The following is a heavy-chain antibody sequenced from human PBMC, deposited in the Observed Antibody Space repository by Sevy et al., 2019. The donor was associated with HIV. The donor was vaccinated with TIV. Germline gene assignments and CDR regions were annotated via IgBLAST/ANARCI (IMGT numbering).Heavy chain of an antibody. CDR3: GRDLTTVTNADEVVGY. V-gene: IGHV3-49*03. Sequence: GGSLRLSCTGSGFIFGNYAMSWFRQAPGKGLEWVGFIRTKAYGETTEYAASVKGRFAISRDDSKNIAYLEMNSLKTEDAAVYYCGRDLTTVTNADEVVGYWGQGTRVTVSS. D-gene: IGHD4-17*01. J-gene: IGHJ4*02. CDR1: GFIFGNYA. CDR2: IRTKAYGETT.